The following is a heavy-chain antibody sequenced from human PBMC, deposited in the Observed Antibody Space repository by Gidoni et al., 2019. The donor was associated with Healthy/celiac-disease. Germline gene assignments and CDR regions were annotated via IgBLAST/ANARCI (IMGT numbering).Heavy chain of an antibody. J-gene: IGHJ6*03. CDR2: SSGSGGST. V-gene: IGHV3-23*01. Sequence: EVQLLESGGGLVQPGGSLGLSFAASGFTFSSYAMSWVRQAPGKGLEWVSASSGSGGSTYYADSVKGRFTISRDNSKNTLYLQMNSLRAEDTAVYYCARITIFGVVNPMDVWGKGTTVTVSS. D-gene: IGHD3-3*01. CDR1: GFTFSSYA. CDR3: ARITIFGVVNPMDV.